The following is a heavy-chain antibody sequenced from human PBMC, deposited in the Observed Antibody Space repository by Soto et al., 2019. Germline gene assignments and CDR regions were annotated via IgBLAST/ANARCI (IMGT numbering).Heavy chain of an antibody. CDR2: FSSSSSTI. CDR3: AKDIAPHYYDSSGYGNYYYGMDV. Sequence: GSLRLSCAASGFTFSSYSMNWVRQAPGKGLEWVSYFSSSSSTIYYADSVKGRFTISRDNSKNTLYLQMNSLRAEDTAVYYCAKDIAPHYYDSSGYGNYYYGMDVWGQGTTVTVSS. CDR1: GFTFSSYS. D-gene: IGHD3-22*01. V-gene: IGHV3-48*01. J-gene: IGHJ6*02.